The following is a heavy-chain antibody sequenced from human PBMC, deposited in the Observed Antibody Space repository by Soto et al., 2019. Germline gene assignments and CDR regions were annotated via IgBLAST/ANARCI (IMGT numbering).Heavy chain of an antibody. CDR2: MNPNSANT. CDR3: AREGLTGRDV. CDR1: GYTFTSYD. Sequence: QVQLVQSGAEVKKPGASVKVSCKASGYTFTSYDINWVRQATGQGLERMGWMNPNSANTGYAQKAQGSLTVARNPSLTPAPIELTRLRSKDTAVNYCAREGLTGRDVWGQATALTVSS. V-gene: IGHV1-8*01. J-gene: IGHJ6*02.